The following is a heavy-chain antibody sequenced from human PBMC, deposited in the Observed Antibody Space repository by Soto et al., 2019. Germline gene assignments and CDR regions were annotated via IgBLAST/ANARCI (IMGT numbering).Heavy chain of an antibody. Sequence: GESLKISCQVSGYTFTIYWIGWVRQMPGKGLEWMGIIYPSDSDTRYSPSFQGQVTISADQSINTAYLQWDSLKASDTAIYYCARPANTVADHFDLWGQGTPVTAPQ. V-gene: IGHV5-51*01. CDR2: IYPSDSDT. CDR3: ARPANTVADHFDL. J-gene: IGHJ4*02. D-gene: IGHD4-17*01. CDR1: GYTFTIYW.